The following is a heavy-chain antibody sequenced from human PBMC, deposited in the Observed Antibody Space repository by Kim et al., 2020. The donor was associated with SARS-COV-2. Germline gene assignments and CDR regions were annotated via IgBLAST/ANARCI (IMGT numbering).Heavy chain of an antibody. CDR2: LYSSGSS. D-gene: IGHD1-26*01. J-gene: IGHJ4*02. V-gene: IGHV4-39*01. CDR3: ARHGGRGSYYVGDDYFDY. CDR1: GDSISSSSYY. Sequence: SETLSLICSVSGDSISSSSYYWGWIRQPPGKGLEWIGSLYSSGSSYYKPSLKSRVTISIDTSKNQFSLKLSSVTAADTAVYYCARHGGRGSYYVGDDYFDYWGQGTLVTVPS.